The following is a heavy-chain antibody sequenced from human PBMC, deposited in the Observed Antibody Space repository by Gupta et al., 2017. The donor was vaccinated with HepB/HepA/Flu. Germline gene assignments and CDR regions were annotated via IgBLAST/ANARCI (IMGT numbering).Heavy chain of an antibody. CDR3: ARLRWTDYYDFDV. Sequence: QVQLQESGPGLVKPSETLSLTCTVSGGSISHYSWNWIRQPPGKGLEWIGYVHNSGSTNYNSSLKSRVTISVDTSKNQFSLNLSSMTAADTAVYYCARLRWTDYYDFDVWGQGTTVTVSS. CDR1: GGSISHYS. J-gene: IGHJ6*02. D-gene: IGHD3-22*01. V-gene: IGHV4-59*08. CDR2: VHNSGST.